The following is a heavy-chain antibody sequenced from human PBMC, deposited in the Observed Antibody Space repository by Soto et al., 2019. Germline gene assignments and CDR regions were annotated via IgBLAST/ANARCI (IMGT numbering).Heavy chain of an antibody. CDR2: ISYDGSNK. D-gene: IGHD1-1*01. Sequence: GGSLRLSCAASGFTFSSYGMHWVRQAPGKGLEWVAVISYDGSNKYYADSVKGRFTISRDNSKNTLYLQMNSLRAEDTAVYYCEKDFYNYIDYWGQGTLVTVSS. CDR3: EKDFYNYIDY. V-gene: IGHV3-30*18. CDR1: GFTFSSYG. J-gene: IGHJ4*02.